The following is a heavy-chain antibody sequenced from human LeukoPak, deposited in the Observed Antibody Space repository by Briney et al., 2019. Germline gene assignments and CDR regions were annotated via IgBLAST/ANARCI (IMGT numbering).Heavy chain of an antibody. Sequence: GESLKISCKGSEYLFSNYWIGWVRQMPGKGLEWMGIIYPGDSDTRYSPSFQGQVTISADKSISTAYLQWSSLKASDTAMYYCARLNYGSHDYWGQGTLVTVSS. CDR1: EYLFSNYW. V-gene: IGHV5-51*01. J-gene: IGHJ4*02. CDR2: IYPGDSDT. D-gene: IGHD1-26*01. CDR3: ARLNYGSHDY.